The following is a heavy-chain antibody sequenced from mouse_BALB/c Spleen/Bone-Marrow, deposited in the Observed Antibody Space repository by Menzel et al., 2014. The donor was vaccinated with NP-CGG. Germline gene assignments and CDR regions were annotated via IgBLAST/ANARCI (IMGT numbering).Heavy chain of an antibody. CDR2: INPGSGAT. J-gene: IGHJ2*01. D-gene: IGHD4-1*01. CDR1: GYAFTNYL. Sequence: VQLQQSGAELVRPGTSVKVSCKASGYAFTNYLIEWVKQRPGQGLEWIGVINPGSGATNYSENFKGKATLTADRSSSTPYMQLSSLTSDDSAVYFCARRLTGTLYFDYWGQGTTLTVSS. CDR3: ARRLTGTLYFDY. V-gene: IGHV1-54*03.